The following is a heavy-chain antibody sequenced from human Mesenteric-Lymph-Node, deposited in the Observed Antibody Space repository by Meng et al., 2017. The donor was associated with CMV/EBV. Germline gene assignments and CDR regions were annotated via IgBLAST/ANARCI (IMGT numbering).Heavy chain of an antibody. D-gene: IGHD2-15*01. CDR2: INTDGITT. Sequence: GGSLRLSCAASGFTFSTYWMHWVRHVPGKGLAWVSRINTDGITTTYADSVQGRFTISRDNAKNSLYLQMNSLRAEDTAVYYCAKDGGYYSSDYWGLGTLVTVSS. CDR1: GFTFSTYW. J-gene: IGHJ4*02. V-gene: IGHV3-74*01. CDR3: AKDGGYYSSDY.